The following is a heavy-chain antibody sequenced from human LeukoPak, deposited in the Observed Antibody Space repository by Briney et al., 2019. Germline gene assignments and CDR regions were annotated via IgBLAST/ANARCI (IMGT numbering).Heavy chain of an antibody. CDR3: AREGGFYRPLDY. CDR1: GGSISSNY. CDR2: IYNSGTT. D-gene: IGHD3-3*01. Sequence: PSETLSLTCTVSGGSISSNYWSWIRQPPGKGLEWIGYIYNSGTTNYNPSLKGRVTLSIDTSKNQLSLKLRSVTAADTAVYYCAREGGFYRPLDYSGQGTLVTVSS. J-gene: IGHJ4*02. V-gene: IGHV4-59*01.